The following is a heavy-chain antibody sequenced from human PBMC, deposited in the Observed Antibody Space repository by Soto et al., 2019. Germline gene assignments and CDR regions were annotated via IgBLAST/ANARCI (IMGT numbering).Heavy chain of an antibody. CDR2: IWYDGSNK. CDR3: ARDYYGSGSYYKHYYYYGMDV. Sequence: VAVIWYDGSNKYYADSVKGRFTISRDNSKNTLYLQMNSLRAEDTAVYYCARDYYGSGSYYKHYYYYGMDVWGQGTTVTVSS. J-gene: IGHJ6*02. D-gene: IGHD3-10*01. V-gene: IGHV3-33*01.